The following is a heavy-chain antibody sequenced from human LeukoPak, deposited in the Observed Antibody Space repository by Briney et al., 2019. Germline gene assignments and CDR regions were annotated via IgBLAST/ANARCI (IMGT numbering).Heavy chain of an antibody. CDR2: ISSSGSNI. Sequence: PGGSLRLSCAASGFTFSSYWMSWVRLAPGKGLEWVSYISSSGSNIFYTDSVKGRFTISRDQAKDSVFLQMNSLRAEDTALYFCARDAVMGATPFYFDSWGQGALVTVSS. J-gene: IGHJ4*02. D-gene: IGHD2-15*01. CDR3: ARDAVMGATPFYFDS. CDR1: GFTFSSYW. V-gene: IGHV3-21*04.